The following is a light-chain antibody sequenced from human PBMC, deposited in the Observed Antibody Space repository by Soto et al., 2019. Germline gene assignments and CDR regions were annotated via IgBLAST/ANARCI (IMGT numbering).Light chain of an antibody. CDR1: QTISVY. CDR3: QHYNSYSEA. CDR2: AAS. Sequence: DIQMTQSPSSLYASVGDRVTMTCRASQTISVYLNWYQQIAGKAPKLLIYAASSLQSGVPSRFSGSGSGTEFTLTISSLQPDDFATYYCQHYNSYSEAFGQGTKVDIK. J-gene: IGKJ1*01. V-gene: IGKV1-39*01.